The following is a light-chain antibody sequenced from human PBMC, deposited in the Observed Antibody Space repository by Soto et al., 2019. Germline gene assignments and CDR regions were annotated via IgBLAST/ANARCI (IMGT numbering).Light chain of an antibody. V-gene: IGKV3-11*01. CDR1: QSVGSF. CDR2: DAS. J-gene: IGKJ4*01. CDR3: QQRSNWL. Sequence: EIVLTQSPATLSLFPGERAILSCRASQSVGSFLAWYQQKPGQAPRLLIYDASNRATGIPARFSGSGSGTDFTLTISSLEPEDFAVYYCQQRSNWLFGGGTKVEIK.